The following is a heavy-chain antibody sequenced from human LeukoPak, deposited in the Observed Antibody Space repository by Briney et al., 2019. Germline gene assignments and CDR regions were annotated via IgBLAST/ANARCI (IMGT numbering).Heavy chain of an antibody. CDR3: AKDLVGSPTRGDNY. V-gene: IGHV3-23*01. Sequence: PGGSLRLSCAASGFTFSSYAMSWVRQAPGKGLEWVSAISGSGGSTYYADSVKGRFTISRDNSKNTLYLQMNSLRAEDTAVYYCAKDLVGSPTRGDNYWGQGTLVTVSS. J-gene: IGHJ4*02. CDR2: ISGSGGST. CDR1: GFTFSSYA. D-gene: IGHD5-24*01.